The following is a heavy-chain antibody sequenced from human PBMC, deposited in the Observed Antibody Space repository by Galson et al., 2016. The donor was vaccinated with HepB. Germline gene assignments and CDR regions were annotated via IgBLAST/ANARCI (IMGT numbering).Heavy chain of an antibody. J-gene: IGHJ4*02. D-gene: IGHD6-19*01. CDR2: ITGSDGST. CDR1: GFTFTNYA. Sequence: SLRLSCAAFGFTFTNYAMSWVRQAPGKGLEWVSGITGSDGSTRYADSVKGRFIISRDNSKNTLYLQMDSLRAEDTAVYYCAKGSNGWTKFIDFWGQGTLVTVSS. V-gene: IGHV3-23*01. CDR3: AKGSNGWTKFIDF.